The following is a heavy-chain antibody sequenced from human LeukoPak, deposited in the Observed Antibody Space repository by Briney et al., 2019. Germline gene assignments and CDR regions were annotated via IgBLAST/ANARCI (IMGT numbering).Heavy chain of an antibody. CDR1: GYTFTSYG. V-gene: IGHV1-18*01. CDR2: ISAYNGNT. CDR3: ARATDKYSGSYWVDY. J-gene: IGHJ4*02. D-gene: IGHD1-26*01. Sequence: ASVKVSCKASGYTFTSYGISWVRQAPGQGLEWMGWISAYNGNTNYAQKLQGRVTMTTDTSTSTAYMELRSLRSDDTAVYYCARATDKYSGSYWVDYWGQGTLVTVSS.